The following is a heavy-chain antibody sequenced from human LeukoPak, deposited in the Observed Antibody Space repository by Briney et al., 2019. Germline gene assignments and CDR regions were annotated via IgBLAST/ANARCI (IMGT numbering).Heavy chain of an antibody. CDR3: AKDQHYYDSSGYYVAGPSDY. D-gene: IGHD3-22*01. Sequence: GGSLRLSCAASGFTFSSYAMSWVRQAPGKGLEWVSAISGSGGSTYYADSVKGRFTISRDNSKNTLYLQMNSLRAEDTAVYYCAKDQHYYDSSGYYVAGPSDYWGQGTLVTVSS. CDR1: GFTFSSYA. J-gene: IGHJ4*02. V-gene: IGHV3-23*01. CDR2: ISGSGGST.